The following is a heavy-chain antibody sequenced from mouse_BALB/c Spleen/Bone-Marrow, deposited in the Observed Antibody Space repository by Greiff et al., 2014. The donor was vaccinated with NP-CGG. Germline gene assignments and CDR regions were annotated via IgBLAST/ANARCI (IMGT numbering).Heavy chain of an antibody. CDR3: ARRGGLQYWYFDF. J-gene: IGHJ1*01. D-gene: IGHD2-13*01. V-gene: IGHV3-1*02. Sequence: VQLQQSGPDLVKPSQSLSLTCTVSGYSITSGYSWHWIRQFPGNKLEWMSYIHYSGSTNYNPSLKSRISITRDTSNNQFFLQLKSVTTETTATYYGARRGGLQYWYFDFWGAGTTVTVSS. CDR1: GYSITSGYS. CDR2: IHYSGST.